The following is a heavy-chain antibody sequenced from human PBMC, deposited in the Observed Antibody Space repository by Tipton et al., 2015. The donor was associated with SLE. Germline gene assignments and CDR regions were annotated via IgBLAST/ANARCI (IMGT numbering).Heavy chain of an antibody. D-gene: IGHD6-6*01. Sequence: SLRLSCAASGFTFSSYAMSWVRQAPGKGLEWVSAISGSGGSTYYADSVKGRFTFSRDNSKNTLYLQINSLRAEDTAVYYCARVRRIAARGAFDIWGQGTMVTVSS. J-gene: IGHJ3*02. CDR2: ISGSGGST. V-gene: IGHV3-23*01. CDR3: ARVRRIAARGAFDI. CDR1: GFTFSSYA.